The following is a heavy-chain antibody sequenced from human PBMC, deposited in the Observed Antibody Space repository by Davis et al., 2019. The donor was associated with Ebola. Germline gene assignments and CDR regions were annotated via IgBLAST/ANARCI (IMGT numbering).Heavy chain of an antibody. CDR3: ARPDSSGWPYFHY. Sequence: ASVKVSCKASGYTFTGYYLHWVRQAPGQGLEWMGWIHPNTGGTNYAQKFQGRVTMTRDTSINPAYMQLTRLTSDDTAVYYCARPDSSGWPYFHYWGQGTLVTVSS. V-gene: IGHV1-2*02. D-gene: IGHD6-19*01. CDR2: IHPNTGGT. CDR1: GYTFTGYY. J-gene: IGHJ4*02.